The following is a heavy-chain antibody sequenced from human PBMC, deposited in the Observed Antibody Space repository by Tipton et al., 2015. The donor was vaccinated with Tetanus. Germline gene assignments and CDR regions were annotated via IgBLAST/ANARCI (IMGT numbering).Heavy chain of an antibody. CDR1: GFTFSNYG. D-gene: IGHD3-10*01. Sequence: SLRLSCAASGFTFSNYGMHWVRQAPGKGLEWVAGMSRDGGFKHYADSAKGRFTISRDNAKNTLYLDMHSLGAEDTAVYHCVEDGGTRSGLGTSRSEFWGQGTLVGVSS. CDR2: MSRDGGFK. J-gene: IGHJ1*01. CDR3: VEDGGTRSGLGTSRSEF. V-gene: IGHV3-30*18.